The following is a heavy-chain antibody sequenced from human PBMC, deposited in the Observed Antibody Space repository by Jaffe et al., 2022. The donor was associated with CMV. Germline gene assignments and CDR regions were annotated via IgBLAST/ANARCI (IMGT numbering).Heavy chain of an antibody. J-gene: IGHJ3*02. V-gene: IGHV3-74*01. D-gene: IGHD4-4*01. CDR1: GFTFSSYW. Sequence: EVQLVESGGGLVQPGGSLRLSCAASGFTFSSYWMHWVRQAPGKGLVWVSRINTDGSGTTYADSVKGRFTISRDNARNTLYLQMNSLRAEDTAVYYCARGNSHAFDIWGQGTMVTVSS. CDR3: ARGNSHAFDI. CDR2: INTDGSGT.